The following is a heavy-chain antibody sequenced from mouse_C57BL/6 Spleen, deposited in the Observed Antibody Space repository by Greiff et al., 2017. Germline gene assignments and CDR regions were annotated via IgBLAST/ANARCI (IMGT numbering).Heavy chain of an antibody. D-gene: IGHD2-1*01. CDR1: GYTFTDYE. CDR2: IDPETGGT. J-gene: IGHJ3*01. V-gene: IGHV1-15*01. CDR3: TRGDGNYGAWFAY. Sequence: QVQLQQSGAELVRPGASVTLSCKASGYTFTDYEMHWVKQTPVHGLEWIGAIDPETGGTAYNQKFKGKAILTADKSSSTAYMELRSLTSEDSAVYYCTRGDGNYGAWFAYWGQGTLVTVSA.